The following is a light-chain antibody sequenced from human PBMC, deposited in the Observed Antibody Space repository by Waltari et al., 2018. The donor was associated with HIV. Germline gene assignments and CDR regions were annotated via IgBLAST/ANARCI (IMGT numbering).Light chain of an antibody. J-gene: IGLJ1*01. CDR2: GNS. Sequence: QSVLTQPPSVSGAPGQRVTISCTGSSSNIGAGYDVHCYQQPPGTAPKLPIYGNSNRPSGVPDRFSGSKSGTSASLAITGLQAEDEADYYCQSYDSSLSGYVFGTGTKVTVL. CDR3: QSYDSSLSGYV. V-gene: IGLV1-40*01. CDR1: SSNIGAGYD.